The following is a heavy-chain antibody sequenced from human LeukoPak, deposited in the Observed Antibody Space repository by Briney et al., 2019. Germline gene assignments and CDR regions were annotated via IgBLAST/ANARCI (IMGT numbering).Heavy chain of an antibody. CDR3: ARDPTPGIAAY. CDR1: GGSISSYY. Sequence: SETLSLTCTVSGGSISSYYWSWIRQPPGKGLEWLGYIYYSGSTNYNPSLKSRVTISVDTSKNQFSLKLSSVTAADTAVYYCARDPTPGIAAYWGQGTLVTVSS. D-gene: IGHD6-13*01. J-gene: IGHJ4*02. V-gene: IGHV4-59*01. CDR2: IYYSGST.